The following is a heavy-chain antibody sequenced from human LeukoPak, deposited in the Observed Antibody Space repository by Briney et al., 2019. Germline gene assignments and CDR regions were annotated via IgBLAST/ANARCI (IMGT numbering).Heavy chain of an antibody. CDR2: ISGSGGSI. J-gene: IGHJ4*02. V-gene: IGHV3-23*01. CDR3: AREAFYKSGWYSLFGH. D-gene: IGHD6-19*01. Sequence: PGGSLRLSCAASGFTFSSYAMSWVRQVPGKGLEWVSVISGSGGSIYYADSVKGRFTISRDNSKSTLYLQMNSLRVEDTAIYYCAREAFYKSGWYSLFGHWGQGTLVTVSS. CDR1: GFTFSSYA.